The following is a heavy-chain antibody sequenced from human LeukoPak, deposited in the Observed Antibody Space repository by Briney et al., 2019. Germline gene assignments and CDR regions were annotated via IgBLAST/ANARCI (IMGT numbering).Heavy chain of an antibody. CDR2: IYSSGIT. Sequence: SETLSLTCTVSGGSISSSSYYWGGIRQPPGKGLEGIGSIYSSGITYYNPSLKSRFTISVDTSKNQFSLKLSSVPAADTAVYYCATNEWSGYYFEYWGQGTLVPVSS. CDR1: GGSISSSSYY. CDR3: ATNEWSGYYFEY. D-gene: IGHD3-3*01. J-gene: IGHJ4*02. V-gene: IGHV4-39*01.